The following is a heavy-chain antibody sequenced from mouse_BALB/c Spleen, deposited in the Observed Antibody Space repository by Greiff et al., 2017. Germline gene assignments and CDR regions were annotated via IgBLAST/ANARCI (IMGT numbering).Heavy chain of an antibody. Sequence: EVHLVESGGGLVQPGGSRKLSCAASGFTFSSFGMHWVRQAPGKGLEWVAYISSVSSTIYYADTVKGRFTISRDNPKNTLYLQMSSLRSEDTAMYYCARLGYGNYYLDYWGQGTTVTVSS. CDR2: ISSVSSTI. V-gene: IGHV5-17*02. J-gene: IGHJ4*01. CDR3: ARLGYGNYYLDY. D-gene: IGHD2-1*01. CDR1: GFTFSSFG.